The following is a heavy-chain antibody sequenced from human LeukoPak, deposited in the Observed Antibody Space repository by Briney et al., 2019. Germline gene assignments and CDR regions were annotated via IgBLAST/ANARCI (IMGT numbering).Heavy chain of an antibody. Sequence: GGSLRLSCAASGFTFSSYSMNWVRQAPGKGLEWVSSISGSSSYIYYADSVKGRFTISRDNAKNSLYLQMNSLRAEDTAVYYCARVGAIDAFDIWGQGTMVTVSS. D-gene: IGHD1-26*01. J-gene: IGHJ3*02. V-gene: IGHV3-21*01. CDR3: ARVGAIDAFDI. CDR2: ISGSSSYI. CDR1: GFTFSSYS.